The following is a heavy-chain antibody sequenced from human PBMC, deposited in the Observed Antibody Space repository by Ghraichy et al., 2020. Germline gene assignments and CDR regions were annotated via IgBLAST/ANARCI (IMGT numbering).Heavy chain of an antibody. J-gene: IGHJ4*02. CDR2: IYHSGST. D-gene: IGHD6-19*01. Sequence: SETLSLTCTVSGYSISSGYYWGWIRQPPGKGLEWIGSIYHSGSTYYNPSLKSRVTISVDTSKNQFSLKLSSVTAADTAVYYCARESGWYCGYWGQGTLVTVSS. CDR1: GYSISSGYY. V-gene: IGHV4-38-2*02. CDR3: ARESGWYCGY.